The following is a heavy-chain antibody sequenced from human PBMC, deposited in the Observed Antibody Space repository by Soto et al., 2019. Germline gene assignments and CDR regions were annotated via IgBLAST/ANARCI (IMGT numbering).Heavy chain of an antibody. CDR2: ITSSGGST. D-gene: IGHD2-8*01. CDR1: GFTFSSYA. CDR3: ANCPTLYAPTYNWFDP. V-gene: IGHV3-23*01. J-gene: IGHJ5*02. Sequence: GGSLRLSCAASGFTFSSYAMSWVRQAPGKGLEWVSAITSSGGSTYYADSVRGRFTIPRDNSKKTLYLQMNSLRAEDTAVYYCANCPTLYAPTYNWFDPWGQGTLVTVSS.